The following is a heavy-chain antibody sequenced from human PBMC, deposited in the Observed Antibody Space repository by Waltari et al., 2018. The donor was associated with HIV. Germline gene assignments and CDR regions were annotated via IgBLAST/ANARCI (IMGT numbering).Heavy chain of an antibody. J-gene: IGHJ5*02. CDR1: GGSVTSSTYY. D-gene: IGHD4-17*01. V-gene: IGHV4-39*07. Sequence: QLQLQESGPGLVKPSETLSLTCTVSGGSVTSSTYYWGWIRQAPGRGLEWIGAISYSGSADYNPSLASRVTISLDTSKNQFSLKLQSVTAADTAVYYCAGAPNGDFSWLDPWGQGTLVTVSS. CDR2: ISYSGSA. CDR3: AGAPNGDFSWLDP.